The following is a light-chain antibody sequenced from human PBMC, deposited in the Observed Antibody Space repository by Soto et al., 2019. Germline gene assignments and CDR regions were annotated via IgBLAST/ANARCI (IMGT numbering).Light chain of an antibody. V-gene: IGKV3-11*01. Sequence: EIVLTQSPATLSLSPGERATLSCRASQSVSSYLAWYQQKPGQAPRLLIYDASNRATGIPARFSGSGSVTAFTLTIISLEPEDFAVYYCQQRSNWPPWTFGQVTKVGI. CDR1: QSVSSY. CDR2: DAS. J-gene: IGKJ1*01. CDR3: QQRSNWPPWT.